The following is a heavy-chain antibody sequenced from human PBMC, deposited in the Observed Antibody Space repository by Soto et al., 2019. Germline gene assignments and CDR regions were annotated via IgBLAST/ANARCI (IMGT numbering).Heavy chain of an antibody. CDR2: IVVGSGNT. D-gene: IGHD6-13*01. Sequence: KRSCKTSGLGHTSDVVKRVLHARGQRLEWIGWIVVGSGNTNYAQKFQERVTITRDMSTSTAYMELSSLRSEDTAVYYCAADGYSSSQWPYFDYWDQGTLVTVS. J-gene: IGHJ4*02. CDR1: GLGHTSDV. CDR3: AADGYSSSQWPYFDY. V-gene: IGHV1-58*01.